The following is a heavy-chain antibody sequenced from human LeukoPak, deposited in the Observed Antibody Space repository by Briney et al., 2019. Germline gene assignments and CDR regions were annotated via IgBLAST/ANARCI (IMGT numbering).Heavy chain of an antibody. V-gene: IGHV4-39*07. Sequence: SETLSLTCTVSGGSISSSSYYWGWIRQPPGKGLEWIGSIYYSGSTNYNPSLKSRVTISVDTSKNQFSLKLSSVTAADTAVYYCAGDGGDWNYCFDYWGQGTLVTVSS. J-gene: IGHJ4*02. CDR2: IYYSGST. D-gene: IGHD1-7*01. CDR3: AGDGGDWNYCFDY. CDR1: GGSISSSSYY.